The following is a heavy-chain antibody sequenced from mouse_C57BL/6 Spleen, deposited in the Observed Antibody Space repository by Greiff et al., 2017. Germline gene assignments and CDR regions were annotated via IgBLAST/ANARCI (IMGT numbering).Heavy chain of an antibody. Sequence: QVQLQQPGAELVRPGSSVKLSCKASGYTFTSYWMAWVKQRPGQGLEWIGNIYPSDSETHYNQKFKDKVTLTVDKSSSTAYMQLSSLTSEDSAVYYCARRMVYRYFDVWGTGTTVPVSS. CDR1: GYTFTSYW. V-gene: IGHV1-61*01. CDR3: ARRMVYRYFDV. D-gene: IGHD2-3*01. CDR2: IYPSDSET. J-gene: IGHJ1*03.